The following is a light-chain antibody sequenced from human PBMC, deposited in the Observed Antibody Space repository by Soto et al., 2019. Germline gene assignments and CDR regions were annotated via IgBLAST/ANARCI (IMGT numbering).Light chain of an antibody. Sequence: QSVLTQPPSVSGAPGQRVTISCTGSSSNSGAGYDVHWYQQPPGTAPKLLIYGNSNRPSGVPDRFSGSKSGTSASLAITGLQPDDEADYYCQSFDSSLSSYVFGPGTKVTVL. CDR1: SSNSGAGYD. J-gene: IGLJ1*01. CDR3: QSFDSSLSSYV. V-gene: IGLV1-40*01. CDR2: GNS.